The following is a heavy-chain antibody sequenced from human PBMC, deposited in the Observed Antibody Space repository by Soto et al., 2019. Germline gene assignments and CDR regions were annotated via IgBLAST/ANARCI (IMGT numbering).Heavy chain of an antibody. V-gene: IGHV3-23*01. J-gene: IGHJ4*02. CDR1: GFTFSSYA. CDR3: AKVGEYAFWSGALDY. Sequence: EVQLLESGGGLVQPGGSLRLSCAASGFTFSSYAMSWVRQAPGKGLEWVSAISGSGGSTYYADSAKGRFTISRDNSKNTLDLQMNSLRAEDTAVYYCAKVGEYAFWSGALDYWGQGTLVTVSS. CDR2: ISGSGGST. D-gene: IGHD3-3*01.